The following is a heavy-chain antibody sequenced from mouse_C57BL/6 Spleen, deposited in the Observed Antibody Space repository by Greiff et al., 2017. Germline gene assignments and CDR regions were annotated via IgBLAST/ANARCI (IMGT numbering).Heavy chain of an antibody. V-gene: IGHV5-6*01. J-gene: IGHJ4*01. CDR2: ISSGGSYT. CDR3: ARQVADYYAMDY. Sequence: EVQGVESGGDLVKPGGSPKLSCAASGFTFSSYGMSWVRQTPDKRLEWVATISSGGSYTYYPDSVKGRFTISRDNAKNTLYLQMSSLKSEDTAMYYCARQVADYYAMDYWGQGTSVTVSS. D-gene: IGHD1-1*02. CDR1: GFTFSSYG.